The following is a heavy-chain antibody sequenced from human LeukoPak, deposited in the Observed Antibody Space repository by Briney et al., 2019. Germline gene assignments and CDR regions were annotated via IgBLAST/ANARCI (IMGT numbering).Heavy chain of an antibody. D-gene: IGHD3-9*01. CDR1: GYTFTIYY. Sequence: ASVTVSCTASGYTFTIYYMHWVRQAPGQGREGMGIINPNAGTTSYAQKFQGRVTVTRDTSTSTVYMELSSLRSEDTAVYYCARDLSGGKLRYFDWLPPDYWGQGTLVTVSS. J-gene: IGHJ4*02. CDR3: ARDLSGGKLRYFDWLPPDY. CDR2: INPNAGTT. V-gene: IGHV1-46*01.